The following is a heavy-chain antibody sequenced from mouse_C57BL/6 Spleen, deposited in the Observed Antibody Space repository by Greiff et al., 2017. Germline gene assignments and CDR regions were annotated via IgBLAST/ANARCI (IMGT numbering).Heavy chain of an antibody. CDR1: GYTFTNYW. CDR2: IYPGGGYT. Sequence: VQLQQSGAELVRPGTSVKMSCKASGYTFTNYWIGWAKQRPGHGLEWIGDIYPGGGYTNYNEKFKGKATLTADTSSSTASMQFSSLTSEDSAIYYWARRAQATDYFDYWGQGTTLTVSS. CDR3: ARRAQATDYFDY. V-gene: IGHV1-63*01. J-gene: IGHJ2*01. D-gene: IGHD3-2*02.